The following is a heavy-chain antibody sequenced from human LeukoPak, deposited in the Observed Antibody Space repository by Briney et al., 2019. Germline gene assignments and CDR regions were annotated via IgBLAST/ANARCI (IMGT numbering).Heavy chain of an antibody. J-gene: IGHJ4*02. CDR2: IYYSGST. V-gene: IGHV4-31*03. Sequence: SQTLSLTCTVSGGSISSGGYYWSWIRQHPGKGLEWIGYIYYSGSTYYNPSLKSRATISVDTSKNQFSLKLSSVTAADTAVYYCARASNYIVVVPAAIMFDYWGQGTLVTVSS. CDR1: GGSISSGGYY. CDR3: ARASNYIVVVPAAIMFDY. D-gene: IGHD2-2*01.